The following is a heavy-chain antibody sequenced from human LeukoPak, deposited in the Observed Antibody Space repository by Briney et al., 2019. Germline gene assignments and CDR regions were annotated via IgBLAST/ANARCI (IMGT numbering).Heavy chain of an antibody. D-gene: IGHD3-22*01. J-gene: IGHJ4*02. V-gene: IGHV4-39*01. CDR3: TGGYYNSGYYYVTDY. Sequence: SETLSLTCTVSGGSISSSSYYCGWIRQPPGKGLELVGNIYYSGSTYYNPSFKSRLTISVDTSKNQYSLKLSAVPAADPVVHYGTGGYYNSGYYYVTDYWGQGTLVTVSS. CDR1: GGSISSSSYY. CDR2: IYYSGST.